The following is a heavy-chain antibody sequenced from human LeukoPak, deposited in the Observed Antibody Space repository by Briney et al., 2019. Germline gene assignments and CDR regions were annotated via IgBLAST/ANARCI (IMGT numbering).Heavy chain of an antibody. D-gene: IGHD2-8*01. CDR1: GGTFSSYA. J-gene: IGHJ4*02. Sequence: SVKVSCKASGGTFSSYAINWVRQAPGQGLEWMGRIIPIFGIANYAQKFQGRATITADKSTSTAYMELSSLRSEDTAVYYCAIGYCTNGVCPPYDSREKYYFDYWGQGTLVTVSS. V-gene: IGHV1-69*04. CDR3: AIGYCTNGVCPPYDSREKYYFDY. CDR2: IIPIFGIA.